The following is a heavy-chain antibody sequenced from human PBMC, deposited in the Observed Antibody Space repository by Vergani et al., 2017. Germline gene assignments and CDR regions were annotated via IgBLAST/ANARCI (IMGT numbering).Heavy chain of an antibody. CDR2: IYHSGST. Sequence: QVQLQESGPGLVKPPGTLSLTCAVSRCSISSSNWWSWVRQPPGKGLEWIGEIYHSGSTNYNPSLKSLVTMSVDKAKNQFSLKLSSVTAADTAVYYCARVMDYGAYFDCWGQGTLVTVSS. D-gene: IGHD4-17*01. J-gene: IGHJ4*02. CDR3: ARVMDYGAYFDC. V-gene: IGHV4-4*03. CDR1: RCSISSSNW.